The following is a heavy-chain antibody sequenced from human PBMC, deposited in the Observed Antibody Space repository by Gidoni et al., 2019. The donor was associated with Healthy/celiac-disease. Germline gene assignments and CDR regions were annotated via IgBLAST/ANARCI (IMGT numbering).Heavy chain of an antibody. Sequence: EVQLVESGGGLVQPGGSLRLSCAASDFTFSLYDMHWVRHDTGKGLEGVSAIGTAGDTYYPGSVKGRFTISRENAKNSLYLQMNSLRAGDTAVYYCARAVAGSCWFDPWGQGTLVTVSS. CDR3: ARAVAGSCWFDP. J-gene: IGHJ5*02. V-gene: IGHV3-13*01. D-gene: IGHD6-19*01. CDR2: IGTAGDT. CDR1: DFTFSLYD.